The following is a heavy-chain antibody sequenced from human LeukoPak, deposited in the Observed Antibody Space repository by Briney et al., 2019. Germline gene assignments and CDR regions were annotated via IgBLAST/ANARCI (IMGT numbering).Heavy chain of an antibody. CDR3: ARGHNSRAGVNDCCPLDY. Sequence: GGSLRLSCAASGFTVSSNYMSWVRQAPGKGLEWVSVIYSGGSTYYADSVKGRFTISRDNSKNTLYLQMNSLGAEDTATYFCARGHNSRAGVNDCCPLDYWGQGTLVTVSS. D-gene: IGHD2-21*02. CDR2: IYSGGST. V-gene: IGHV3-53*01. CDR1: GFTVSSNY. J-gene: IGHJ4*02.